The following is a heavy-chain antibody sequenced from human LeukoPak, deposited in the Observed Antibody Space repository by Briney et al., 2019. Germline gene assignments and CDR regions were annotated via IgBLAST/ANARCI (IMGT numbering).Heavy chain of an antibody. CDR2: ISAYNGNT. Sequence: ASLKVSCKASGYTFTSYGINCVQQAPGHGRKGMGWISAYNGNTNYAKKFQARVTMTTDTSTSTAYMEPRSLRSDATAVYYCARTRAAMPVGELWSWGQGTLVTVSS. CDR3: ARTRAAMPVGELWS. D-gene: IGHD3-10*01. V-gene: IGHV1-18*04. CDR1: GYTFTSYG. J-gene: IGHJ4*02.